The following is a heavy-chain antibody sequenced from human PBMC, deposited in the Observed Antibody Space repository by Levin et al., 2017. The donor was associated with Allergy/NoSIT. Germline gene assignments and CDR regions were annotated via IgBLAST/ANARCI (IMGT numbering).Heavy chain of an antibody. CDR2: LDPEDGER. CDR3: TSYCTGDSCSYSFDS. Sequence: ASVKVSCKVSGYTFTDYYMHWVQQAPGKGLEWMGLLDPEDGERVYAENFQGRLTMTADTATNTAFMELTSLRSEDTAVYYCTSYCTGDSCSYSFDSWGQGTLVTVSS. J-gene: IGHJ4*02. CDR1: GYTFTDYY. V-gene: IGHV1-69-2*01. D-gene: IGHD2-8*02.